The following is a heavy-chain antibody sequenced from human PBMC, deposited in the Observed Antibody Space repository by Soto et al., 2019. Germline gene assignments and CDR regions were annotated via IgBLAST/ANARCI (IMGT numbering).Heavy chain of an antibody. Sequence: LRLSCAASGLSFSTYSMNWVRQAPGKGLEWVSSISPTSTHIYYAGAVKGRFTISRDNAKNSLYLQMNNLRAEDTAVYYCASAPGHYYFDYWGRGILVTVSS. CDR3: ASAPGHYYFDY. CDR1: GLSFSTYS. D-gene: IGHD2-21*02. V-gene: IGHV3-21*01. CDR2: ISPTSTHI. J-gene: IGHJ4*02.